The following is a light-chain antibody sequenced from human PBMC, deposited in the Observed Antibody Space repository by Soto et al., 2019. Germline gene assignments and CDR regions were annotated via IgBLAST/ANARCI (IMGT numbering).Light chain of an antibody. V-gene: IGKV3D-15*01. CDR1: QSVGTS. J-gene: IGKJ3*01. CDR2: GAS. CDR3: QQYKAWPPPCES. Sequence: EIVMTQSPATLSVSPGERATLSCRASQSVGTSLAWYQQKPGQAPRLLFYGASTRATGIPARFSGSGSGTDFTLTISSLQSEDFAVYYCQQYKAWPPPCESLGPGTRVDI.